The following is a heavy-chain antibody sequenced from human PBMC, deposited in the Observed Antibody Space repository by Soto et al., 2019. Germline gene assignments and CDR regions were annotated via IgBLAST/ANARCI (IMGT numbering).Heavy chain of an antibody. V-gene: IGHV3-7*03. D-gene: IGHD3-3*01. Sequence: EVQLVESGGGLVQPGGSLRLSCAASGFTFSSYWMSWVRQAPGKGLEWVANIKQDGSEKYYVDSVKGRFTISRDNAKNSLYLQINSLRAEDTAVYYCARDLPLNYDFWSGLNWFDPWGQGTLVTVSS. CDR2: IKQDGSEK. CDR3: ARDLPLNYDFWSGLNWFDP. J-gene: IGHJ5*02. CDR1: GFTFSSYW.